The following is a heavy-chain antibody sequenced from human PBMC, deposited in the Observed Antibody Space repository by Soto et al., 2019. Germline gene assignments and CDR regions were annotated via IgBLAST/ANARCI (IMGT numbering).Heavy chain of an antibody. V-gene: IGHV4-31*03. CDR1: GGSISSGGYY. CDR3: ARLPNRRSLGVRRYFDT. Sequence: PSETLSLTCTVSGGSISSGGYYWSWIRQHPGKGLEWIGYIYYSGSTNYNPSLKSRVNISVDTSKNQFSLRLSSVTAADTAVYYCARLPNRRSLGVRRYFDTWGQGTLVTVSS. D-gene: IGHD3-16*01. J-gene: IGHJ5*02. CDR2: IYYSGST.